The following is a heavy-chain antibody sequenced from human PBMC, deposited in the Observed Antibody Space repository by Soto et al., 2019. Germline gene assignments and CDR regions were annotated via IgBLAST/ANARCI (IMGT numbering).Heavy chain of an antibody. CDR2: IKSKTDGGTA. D-gene: IGHD5-18*01. CDR3: TTDRVYMYDFDY. J-gene: IGHJ4*02. V-gene: IGHV3-15*01. CDR1: GFTFGNAW. Sequence: EVQLVESGGGLVKPGGSLRLSCAASGFTFGNAWMNWVRQTPGKGLEWVGRIKSKTDGGTADYAAPVKGRFTISRDDSKNALYLQMNSLKTEDTAVYYCTTDRVYMYDFDYWGQGTLFPVSS.